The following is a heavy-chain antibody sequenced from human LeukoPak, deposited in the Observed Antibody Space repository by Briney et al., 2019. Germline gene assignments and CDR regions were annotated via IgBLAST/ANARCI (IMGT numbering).Heavy chain of an antibody. CDR3: AEGGDGYNYYFDY. J-gene: IGHJ4*02. Sequence: GGSLRLSCTASGFTFSDYAMSWVRQAPGKGLEWVSGISGSGGSIRYADSVKGRFIISRDNSKNTLYLQMNSLRAEDTAVYYCAEGGDGYNYYFDYWGQETLVTVSS. CDR2: ISGSGGSI. D-gene: IGHD5-24*01. CDR1: GFTFSDYA. V-gene: IGHV3-23*01.